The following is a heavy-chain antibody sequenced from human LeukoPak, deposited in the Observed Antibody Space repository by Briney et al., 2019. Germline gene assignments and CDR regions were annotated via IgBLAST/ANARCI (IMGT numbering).Heavy chain of an antibody. D-gene: IGHD4-11*01. CDR2: IYYSGST. CDR3: ARDSGFVYSNYHYYYYMGV. V-gene: IGHV4-59*01. J-gene: IGHJ6*03. Sequence: PSETLSLTCAVSGGSISSYYWSWIRQPPGKGLEWIGYIYYSGSTNYNPSLKSRVTISVDTSKNQFSLKLSSVTAADTAVYYCARDSGFVYSNYHYYYYMGVWGKGTTVTVSS. CDR1: GGSISSYY.